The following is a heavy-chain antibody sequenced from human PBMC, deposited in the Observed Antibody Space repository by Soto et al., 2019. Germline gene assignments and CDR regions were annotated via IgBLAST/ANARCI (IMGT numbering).Heavy chain of an antibody. V-gene: IGHV3-53*01. CDR2: INSGGTT. CDR3: ARDLKGTGGDSWY. J-gene: IGHJ4*02. Sequence: GGSLRLSCASSGFTLSSNYMNWVRQAPGKGLEWVSGINSGGTTYNADSVRGRFTISRDNSKNTLFLQMDSLRAEDTAMYYCARDLKGTGGDSWYWGQGTLVTVSS. D-gene: IGHD2-21*02. CDR1: GFTLSSNY.